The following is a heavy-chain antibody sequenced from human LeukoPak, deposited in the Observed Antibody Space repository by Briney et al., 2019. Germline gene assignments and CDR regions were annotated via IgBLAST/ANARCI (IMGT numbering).Heavy chain of an antibody. CDR3: ARAPGYCSGGSCYSDNRFDP. CDR1: GYTFTSYY. J-gene: IGHJ5*02. CDR2: INPSGGST. D-gene: IGHD2-15*01. V-gene: IGHV1-46*01. Sequence: ASVKVSCKASGYTFTSYYMHWVRQAPGQGLEWMGIINPSGGSTSYAQKFQGRVTMTRDTSTSTVYMELSSLRSEDTAVYYCARAPGYCSGGSCYSDNRFDPWGQGTLVTVSS.